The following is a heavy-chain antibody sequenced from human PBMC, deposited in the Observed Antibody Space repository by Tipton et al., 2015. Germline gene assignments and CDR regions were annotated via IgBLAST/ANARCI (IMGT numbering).Heavy chain of an antibody. CDR1: GFTFNNYW. J-gene: IGHJ4*02. Sequence: VQLVQSGGGLVRPGGSLRLSCAASGFTFNNYWMTWVRQAPGKGLEWVANIKPDGSDQYYVDSVKGRFTFSRDNAKNSLYLQMNSLRAEDTAVYYCARGYTDFDYWGQGTLVTVSP. CDR2: IKPDGSDQ. D-gene: IGHD5-24*01. CDR3: ARGYTDFDY. V-gene: IGHV3-7*03.